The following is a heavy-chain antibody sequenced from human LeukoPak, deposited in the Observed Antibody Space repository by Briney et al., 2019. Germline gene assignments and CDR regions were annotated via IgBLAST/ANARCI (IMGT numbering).Heavy chain of an antibody. J-gene: IGHJ4*02. D-gene: IGHD4-23*01. CDR2: INPNSGDT. CDR1: GYTFTGYF. CDR3: ATAKFGGNSYFDY. Sequence: ASVKVSCKASGYTFTGYFMHWVRQAPGQGLEWMGWINPNSGDTNYAQKFQGRVTMTRDTSISTAYMELSSLRSEDTAVYYCATAKFGGNSYFDYWGQGTLVTVSS. V-gene: IGHV1-2*02.